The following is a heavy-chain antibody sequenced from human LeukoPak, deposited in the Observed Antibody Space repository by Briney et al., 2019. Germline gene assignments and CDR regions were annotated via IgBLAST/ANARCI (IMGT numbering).Heavy chain of an antibody. V-gene: IGHV1-69*13. CDR1: GGTFSSYA. Sequence: WASVKVSCKASGGTFSSYAISWVRQAPGQGLEWMGGIIPIFGTANYAQKFQGRVTITADESTSTAYMELSSLRSEDTAVYYCAREPDRGPNSYYYGMDVWGKGTAVTVSS. J-gene: IGHJ6*04. D-gene: IGHD1-14*01. CDR2: IIPIFGTA. CDR3: AREPDRGPNSYYYGMDV.